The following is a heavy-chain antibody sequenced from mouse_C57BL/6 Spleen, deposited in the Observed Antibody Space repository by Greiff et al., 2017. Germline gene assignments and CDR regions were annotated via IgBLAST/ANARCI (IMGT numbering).Heavy chain of an antibody. J-gene: IGHJ2*01. D-gene: IGHD1-1*02. V-gene: IGHV1-64*01. Sequence: QVQLKQPGAELVKPGASVKLSCKASGYTFTSYWMHWVKQRPGQGLEWIGMIHPNSGSTNYNEKFKSKATLTVDKSSSTAYMQLSSLTSEDSAVYYCARDEGGALDYWGQGTTRTVSS. CDR1: GYTFTSYW. CDR2: IHPNSGST. CDR3: ARDEGGALDY.